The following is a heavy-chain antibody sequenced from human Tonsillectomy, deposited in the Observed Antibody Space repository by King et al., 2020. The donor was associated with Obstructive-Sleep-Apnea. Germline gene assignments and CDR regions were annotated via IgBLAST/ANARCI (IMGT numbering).Heavy chain of an antibody. J-gene: IGHJ6*02. Sequence: QLVQSGGGLVKPGGSLRLSCAASGFTFSDYYMSWIRQAPGKGLEWVSYISSSSSYTNYADSVKGRFTISRDNAKNSLYLQMNSLRAEDTAVYYCARGARSGDPRYGMDVWGQGTTVTVSS. CDR2: ISSSSSYT. V-gene: IGHV3-11*06. CDR3: ARGARSGDPRYGMDV. CDR1: GFTFSDYY. D-gene: IGHD3-16*01.